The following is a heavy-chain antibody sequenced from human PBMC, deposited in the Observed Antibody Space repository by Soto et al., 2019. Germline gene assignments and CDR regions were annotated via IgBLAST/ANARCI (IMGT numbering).Heavy chain of an antibody. CDR2: IYTSGST. D-gene: IGHD6-19*01. CDR3: ARVHVMVVAGSTFDY. V-gene: IGHV4-4*07. CDR1: GGSISSYY. Sequence: SETLSLTCTVSGGSISSYYWSWIRQPAGKGLEWIGRIYTSGSTNYNPSLKSRITISVDTSNNQFSLKLTSVAAADTAVYYCARVHVMVVAGSTFDYWGHGTLVTVSS. J-gene: IGHJ4*01.